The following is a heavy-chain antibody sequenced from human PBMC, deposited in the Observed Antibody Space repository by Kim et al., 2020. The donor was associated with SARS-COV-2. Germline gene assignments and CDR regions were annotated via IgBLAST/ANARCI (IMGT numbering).Heavy chain of an antibody. CDR2: ISWNSGSI. D-gene: IGHD1-1*01. Sequence: GGSLRLSCAASGFTFGDYAMHWVRQAPGKGLEWVSGISWNSGSIGYADSVKGRFTISRDNAKNSLYLQMNSLRAEDTALYYCAKDGAESDPPGRMATIRYFRPFDAFDIWGQGTMVTVSS. V-gene: IGHV3-9*01. CDR1: GFTFGDYA. CDR3: AKDGAESDPPGRMATIRYFRPFDAFDI. J-gene: IGHJ3*02.